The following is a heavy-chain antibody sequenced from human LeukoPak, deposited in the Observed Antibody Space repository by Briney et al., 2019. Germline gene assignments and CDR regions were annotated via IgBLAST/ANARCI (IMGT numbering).Heavy chain of an antibody. CDR3: ARGLGTGYSSGSPGWFDP. Sequence: PGGSLRLSCAASGFTFSHYWMSWVPQAPGKGPDGVANIKEDGRVEDHVDSVKGRFTISRDNAKNSLYLQMNSLRAGDTAVYYCARGLGTGYSSGSPGWFDPWGQGTLVTVSS. D-gene: IGHD6-19*01. V-gene: IGHV3-7*04. CDR1: GFTFSHYW. CDR2: IKEDGRVE. J-gene: IGHJ5*02.